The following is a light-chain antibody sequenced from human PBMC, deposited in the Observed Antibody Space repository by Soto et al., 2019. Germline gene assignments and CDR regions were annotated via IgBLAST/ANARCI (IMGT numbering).Light chain of an antibody. CDR1: QSVTSSY. J-gene: IGKJ1*01. CDR2: GAS. V-gene: IGKV3-20*01. CDR3: QQYGSSPPT. Sequence: EIVLTQSPGTLSLSPGERATLSCRASQSVTSSYLAWYQQKPGQAPSLLIYGASSRATGIPDRFSGSGSGTDFTLAISRLEPEDSAVYDCQQYGSSPPTFGQGTKVEIK.